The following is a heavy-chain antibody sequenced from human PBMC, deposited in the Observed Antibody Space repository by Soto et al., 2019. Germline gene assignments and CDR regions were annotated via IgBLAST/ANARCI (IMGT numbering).Heavy chain of an antibody. J-gene: IGHJ4*02. CDR3: ARTAGRQRVMHYHDSSGQGEY. CDR2: IYYSGST. V-gene: IGHV4-59*01. Sequence: TETLSLTCTFSGVSITNYYWSWIRHPPGKGLEWIGYIYYSGSTNYNPSLKSRVTISVDTSKNQFSLKLSSVTAADTAVYYCARTAGRQRVMHYHDSSGQGEYWCQGTPVTGCS. D-gene: IGHD3-22*01. CDR1: GVSITNYY.